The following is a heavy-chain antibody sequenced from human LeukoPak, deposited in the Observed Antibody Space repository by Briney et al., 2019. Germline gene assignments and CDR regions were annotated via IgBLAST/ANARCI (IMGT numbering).Heavy chain of an antibody. D-gene: IGHD3-22*01. CDR1: GFTFSSYG. CDR3: ARDGGDKSSGYYSYYYGMDV. CDR2: IWYDGINK. V-gene: IGHV3-33*01. J-gene: IGHJ6*02. Sequence: GRSLRLSCAASGFTFSSYGMHWVRQAPGKGLEWVAVIWYDGINKYYADSVKGRFTISRDNSKNTLYLQTNSLRAEDTAVYYCARDGGDKSSGYYSYYYGMDVWGQGTTVTVSS.